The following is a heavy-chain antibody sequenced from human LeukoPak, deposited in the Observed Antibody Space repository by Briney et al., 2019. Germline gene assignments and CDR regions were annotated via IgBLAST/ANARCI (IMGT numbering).Heavy chain of an antibody. CDR1: GFTFSSQW. J-gene: IGHJ6*02. V-gene: IGHV3-7*01. CDR3: ARDGGDYYYYYGMDV. CDR2: INQDGSEK. Sequence: GGSLRLSCSASGFTFSSQWMTWVRQAPGKGLEWVANINQDGSEKHYVDSVKGRFTISRDNAKNSLYLQMNSLRVEDTAVYYCARDGGDYYYYYGMDVWGQGTTVTVSS. D-gene: IGHD2-21*01.